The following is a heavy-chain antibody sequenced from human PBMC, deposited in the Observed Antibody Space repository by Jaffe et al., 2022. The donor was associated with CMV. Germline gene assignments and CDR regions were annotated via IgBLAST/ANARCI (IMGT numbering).Heavy chain of an antibody. D-gene: IGHD6-19*01. CDR2: VLDTGTT. CDR3: VRSRWLQPLDS. V-gene: IGHV4-59*01. CDR1: GGSISSYY. J-gene: IGHJ4*02. Sequence: QVQLQESGPGLVKPSETLSLTCTVSGGSISSYYWSWIRQSPGKGLEWIGYVLDTGTTNYNPSVTGRVTISVDTSRNQFSLRLTSVTAADTAVYFCVRSRWLQPLDSWGQGTLVTVSS.